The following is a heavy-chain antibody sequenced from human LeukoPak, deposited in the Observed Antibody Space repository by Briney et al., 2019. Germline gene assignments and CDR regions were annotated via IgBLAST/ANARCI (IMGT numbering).Heavy chain of an antibody. CDR3: ARESDRYCYSTSCPNWYDP. V-gene: IGHV4-39*07. CDR2: IYYSGST. J-gene: IGHJ5*02. Sequence: SETLSLTCTVSGGSISSTSYYWGWIRQPPGTGLEWIGSIYYSGSTYYNPSLKCRVTISVDTSKNQFSLKLSSVTAADTAVYYCARESDRYCYSTSCPNWYDPWGQGTLVTVSS. D-gene: IGHD2-2*01. CDR1: GGSISSTSYY.